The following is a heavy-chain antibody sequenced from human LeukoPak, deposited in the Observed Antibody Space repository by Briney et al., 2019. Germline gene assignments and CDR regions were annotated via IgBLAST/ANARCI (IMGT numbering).Heavy chain of an antibody. CDR1: GYTFTSYD. D-gene: IGHD3-22*01. V-gene: IGHV1-69*04. CDR2: IIPILGIA. J-gene: IGHJ6*02. CDR3: AREHKDTMIVVVTSYGMDV. Sequence: ASVKVSCKASGYTFTSYDINWVRQAPGQGLEWMGRIIPILGIANYAQKFQGRVTITADKSTSTAYMELSSLRSEDTAVYYCAREHKDTMIVVVTSYGMDVWGQGTTVTVSS.